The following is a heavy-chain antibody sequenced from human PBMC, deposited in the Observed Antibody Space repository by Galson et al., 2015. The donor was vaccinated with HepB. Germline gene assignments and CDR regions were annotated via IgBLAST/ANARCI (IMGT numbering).Heavy chain of an antibody. D-gene: IGHD3-10*01. CDR1: GFTFSIYA. J-gene: IGHJ4*02. Sequence: SLRLSCAGSGFTFSIYAMNWVRQAPGKGLEWVSTISGSGGDINYADSVKGRFTISRDNSQNTLYLQMDTLRAEDTAVYYCAKDINSWGQGTLVTVSS. V-gene: IGHV3-23*01. CDR2: ISGSGGDI. CDR3: AKDINS.